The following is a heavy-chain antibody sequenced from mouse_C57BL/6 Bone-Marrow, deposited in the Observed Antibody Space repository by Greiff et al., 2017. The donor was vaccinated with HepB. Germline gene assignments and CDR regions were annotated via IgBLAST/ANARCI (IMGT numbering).Heavy chain of an antibody. Sequence: SGPELVKPGASVKISCKASGYSFTGYYMNWVKQSPEKSLEWIGEINPSTGGTTYNQKFKAKATLTVDKSSSTAYMQLKSLTSEDSAVYYCARQVDYWGQGTTLTVSS. CDR2: INPSTGGT. CDR3: ARQVDY. D-gene: IGHD2-14*01. CDR1: GYSFTGYY. V-gene: IGHV1-42*01. J-gene: IGHJ2*01.